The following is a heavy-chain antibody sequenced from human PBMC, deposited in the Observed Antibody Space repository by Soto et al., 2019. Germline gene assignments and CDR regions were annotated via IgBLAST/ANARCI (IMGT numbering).Heavy chain of an antibody. CDR3: ARSVTPLYSGYESLDY. Sequence: SVKVSCKASGGTFSSYTISWVRQAPGQGLEWMGRIIPILGIANYAQKFQGRVTITADKSTSTAYMELSSLRSEDTAVYYCARSVTPLYSGYESLDYWGQGTLVTVSS. CDR1: GGTFSSYT. CDR2: IIPILGIA. D-gene: IGHD5-12*01. J-gene: IGHJ4*02. V-gene: IGHV1-69*02.